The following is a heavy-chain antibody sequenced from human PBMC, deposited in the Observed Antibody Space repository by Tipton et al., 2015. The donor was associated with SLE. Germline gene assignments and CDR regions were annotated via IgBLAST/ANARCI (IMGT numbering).Heavy chain of an antibody. Sequence: SLRLSCTASGFPFSSYAMHWVRQAPGKGLEFVAGISSNGAITYYADSVRGRFTISRDSSKNTLILQMGSLRPEDMAVYYCARVNHANSGTFQPVRLWGQGTLVTVS. V-gene: IGHV3-64*02. CDR3: ARVNHANSGTFQPVRL. J-gene: IGHJ4*02. CDR1: GFPFSSYA. CDR2: ISSNGAIT. D-gene: IGHD5-12*01.